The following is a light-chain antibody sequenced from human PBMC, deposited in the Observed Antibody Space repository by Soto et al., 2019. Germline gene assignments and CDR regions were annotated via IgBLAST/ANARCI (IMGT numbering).Light chain of an antibody. CDR3: QLYTNGPIYP. CDR2: GAS. CDR1: HSVFSN. Sequence: EIVMTQSPATLSLSPGERAALSCRASHSVFSNLAWYQQKPGQAPRLLIYGASTRATGIPARFSGSGSGTEFTRTITIRQSEDLAVYYCQLYTNGPIYPFGPGTKLEI. J-gene: IGKJ2*01. V-gene: IGKV3-15*01.